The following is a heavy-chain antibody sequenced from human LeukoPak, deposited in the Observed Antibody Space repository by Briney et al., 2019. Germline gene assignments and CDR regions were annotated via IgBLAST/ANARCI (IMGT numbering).Heavy chain of an antibody. V-gene: IGHV1-69*13. J-gene: IGHJ6*03. CDR3: ASYYYRGEYYYYYMDV. CDR1: GGTFSSYA. D-gene: IGHD3-22*01. Sequence: SVKVSCKASGGTFSSYAISWVRQAPGQGLEWMGGIIPIFGTANYAQKFQGRVTITADESTSTAYMELSSLRSEDTAVYYYASYYYRGEYYYYYMDVWGKGTTVTVSS. CDR2: IIPIFGTA.